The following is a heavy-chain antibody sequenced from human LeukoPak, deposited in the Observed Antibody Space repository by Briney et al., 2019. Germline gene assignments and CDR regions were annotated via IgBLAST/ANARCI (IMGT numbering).Heavy chain of an antibody. J-gene: IGHJ4*02. CDR2: IYSGGST. Sequence: GGSLRLSCAASGFTVSSNYMSWVRQAPGKGLEWVSVIYSGGSTYYADSVKGRFTISRDNSKNTLYLQMNSLRAEDTAVYYCARRIVGATPAFDCWGQGTLVTVSS. V-gene: IGHV3-53*01. CDR1: GFTVSSNY. D-gene: IGHD1-26*01. CDR3: ARRIVGATPAFDC.